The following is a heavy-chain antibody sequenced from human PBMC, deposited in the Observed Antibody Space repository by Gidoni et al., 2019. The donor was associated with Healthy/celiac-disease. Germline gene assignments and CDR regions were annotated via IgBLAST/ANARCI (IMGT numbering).Heavy chain of an antibody. CDR1: GYTFTTYY. CDR2: SGST. J-gene: IGHJ5*01. D-gene: IGHD6-13*01. V-gene: IGHV1-46*01. Sequence: QVQLVQSGAEVKKPGASVKVSCKASGYTFTTYYIHWVRQAPGQGLEWMGISGSTTYAQKFQGRVTMTRDTSTSTVYMELSSLRSGDTAVYFCARAGAGTWGWFDSWGQGTLVTVSS. CDR3: ARAGAGTWGWFDS.